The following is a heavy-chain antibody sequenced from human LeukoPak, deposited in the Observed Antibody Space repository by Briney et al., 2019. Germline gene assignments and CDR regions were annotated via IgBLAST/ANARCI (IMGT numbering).Heavy chain of an antibody. V-gene: IGHV3-23*01. CDR1: GVTFSTYA. Sequence: GGSLRLSCAASGVTFSTYAMSWVRQAPGKGLEWVSLISSSGGNTYYADSVKGRFTISRDNSKNTLYLEMNALRPEDTAVYYCAREGGSTIYYHYYMDVWGKGTTVTVS. D-gene: IGHD3-16*01. J-gene: IGHJ6*03. CDR2: ISSSGGNT. CDR3: AREGGSTIYYHYYMDV.